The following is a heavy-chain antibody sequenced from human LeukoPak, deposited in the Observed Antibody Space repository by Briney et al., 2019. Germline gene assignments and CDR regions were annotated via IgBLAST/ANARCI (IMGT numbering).Heavy chain of an antibody. V-gene: IGHV4-39*02. Sequence: SETLSLTCSVSGGSISSSSYYWGWIRQPPGKGLEWIGEINHSGSTNYHPSYKSRVTISLDTSQNHFSLKLTSVTAADTAVYYCARSGRDVGFAFDIWGQGTLVTISS. J-gene: IGHJ3*02. CDR1: GGSISSSSYY. CDR3: ARSGRDVGFAFDI. CDR2: INHSGST. D-gene: IGHD5-12*01.